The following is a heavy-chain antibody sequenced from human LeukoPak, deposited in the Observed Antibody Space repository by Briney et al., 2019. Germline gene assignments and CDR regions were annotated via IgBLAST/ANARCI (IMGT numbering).Heavy chain of an antibody. Sequence: SETLSLTCAAYGGSFSGYYWSWIRQPPGKGLEWIGEINHSGSTNYNPSLKSRVTISVDTSKNQFSLKLSSVTAADTAVYYCASIYCSSTSCYPFDPWGQGTLVTVSS. D-gene: IGHD2-2*01. CDR1: GGSFSGYY. V-gene: IGHV4-34*01. CDR3: ASIYCSSTSCYPFDP. J-gene: IGHJ5*02. CDR2: INHSGST.